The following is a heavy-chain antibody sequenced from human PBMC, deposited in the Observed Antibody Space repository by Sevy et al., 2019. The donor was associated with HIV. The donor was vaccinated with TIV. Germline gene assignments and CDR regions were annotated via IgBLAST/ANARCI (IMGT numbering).Heavy chain of an antibody. CDR2: IKTDGSSR. D-gene: IGHD2-2*01. J-gene: IGHJ3*01. V-gene: IGHV3-74*01. CDR1: GFTFSNYW. Sequence: GGSLRLSCAASGFTFSNYWMHWVRQAPGKGLVWVSRIKTDGSSRDSADSVKGRFLISRDNAKNLVYLQMDSLRAEDTAVYYCAREGDTVLVPTAVDAFDFWGQGTMVTVSS. CDR3: AREGDTVLVPTAVDAFDF.